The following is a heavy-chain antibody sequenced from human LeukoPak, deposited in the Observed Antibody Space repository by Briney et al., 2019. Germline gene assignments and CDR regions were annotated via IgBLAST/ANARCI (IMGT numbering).Heavy chain of an antibody. Sequence: GGPLRLSCAASGFTFSSYSMNWVRQAPGKGLEWVSSISSSSSYIYYADSVKGRFTISRDNAKNSLYLQMNSLRAEDTAVYYCAINRPSGSASDYWGQGTLVTVSS. V-gene: IGHV3-21*01. J-gene: IGHJ4*02. CDR1: GFTFSSYS. CDR2: ISSSSSYI. D-gene: IGHD1-26*01. CDR3: AINRPSGSASDY.